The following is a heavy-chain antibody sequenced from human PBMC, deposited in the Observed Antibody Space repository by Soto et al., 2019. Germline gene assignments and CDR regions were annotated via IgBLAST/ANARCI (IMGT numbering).Heavy chain of an antibody. CDR2: ISSSSSYI. J-gene: IGHJ4*02. V-gene: IGHV3-21*01. CDR3: AREHVFMTTVASADY. Sequence: GGSLRLSCAASGLTFSSYSMNWVRQAPGKGLEWVSSISSSSSYIYCADSVKGRFTISRDNAKNSLYLQMNSLRAEDTAVYYCAREHVFMTTVASADYWGQGTLVTFSS. D-gene: IGHD4-17*01. CDR1: GLTFSSYS.